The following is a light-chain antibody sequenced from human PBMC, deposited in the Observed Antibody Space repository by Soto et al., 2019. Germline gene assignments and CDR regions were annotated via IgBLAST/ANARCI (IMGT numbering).Light chain of an antibody. CDR1: QSVSSN. Sequence: EIVMTQSPATLSVSPGERATLSCRASQSVSSNLAWYQQKPGQAPRLLIYGASTRAAGIPARLSGTGSGTEFTLTISSLQSEDFAVYYCRQYNSWPLTFGGGTKVEIK. CDR2: GAS. V-gene: IGKV3-15*01. J-gene: IGKJ4*01. CDR3: RQYNSWPLT.